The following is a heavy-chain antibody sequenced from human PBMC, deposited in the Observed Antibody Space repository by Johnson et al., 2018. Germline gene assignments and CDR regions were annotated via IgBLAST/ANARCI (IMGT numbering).Heavy chain of an antibody. V-gene: IGHV3-33*01. CDR3: AREPRGGTYGMDV. J-gene: IGHJ6*02. CDR2: VCADGDDGTKR. CDR1: GFTFHSYD. D-gene: IGHD1/OR15-1a*01. Sequence: QVQLVQSGGGVVQPGRPLRLSCVASGFTFHSYDMHWARQAPGKGLEWVAVVCADGDDGTKRYNGDSGRGRFTISRDNSKTTLHPQMNSLRAEDTAVYYCAREPRGGTYGMDVWGQGTMVVVSS.